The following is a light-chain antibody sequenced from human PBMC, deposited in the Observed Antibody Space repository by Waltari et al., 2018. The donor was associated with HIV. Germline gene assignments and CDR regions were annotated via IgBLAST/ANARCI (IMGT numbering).Light chain of an antibody. Sequence: QSALTQPASVSGSPGQSITISCTGTSSDVGGYNLVSWYQQHPGKAPKLMIYEVSKRPSGVSNRFSCSKSGNTSSLTISGLQAEYESDYYCCAYAGSTTYVIFGGGTKLTVL. J-gene: IGLJ2*01. CDR2: EVS. V-gene: IGLV2-23*02. CDR3: CAYAGSTTYVI. CDR1: SSDVGGYNL.